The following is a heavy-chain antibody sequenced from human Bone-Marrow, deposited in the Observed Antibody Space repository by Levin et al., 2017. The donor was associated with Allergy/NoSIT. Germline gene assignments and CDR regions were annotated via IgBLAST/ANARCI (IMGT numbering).Heavy chain of an antibody. V-gene: IGHV4-59*01. CDR2: IYFSGST. CDR3: ARDLATVEHSYYYFGMDV. J-gene: IGHJ6*02. CDR1: GGYMRSYY. Sequence: SQTLSLTCTVSGGYMRSYYWSWIRQSPGKGLEWIGYIYFSGSTNYNPSLNSRVTISVDTSKNQFSLKLSSVTAADTAVYYCARDLATVEHSYYYFGMDVWGQGTTVTVSS.